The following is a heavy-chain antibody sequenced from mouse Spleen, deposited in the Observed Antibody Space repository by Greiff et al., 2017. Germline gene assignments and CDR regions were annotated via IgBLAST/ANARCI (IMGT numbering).Heavy chain of an antibody. CDR3: ARLPITTVVAVDY. J-gene: IGHJ2*01. CDR2: INPNYGTT. V-gene: IGHV1-39*01. D-gene: IGHD1-1*01. Sequence: VHVKQSGPELVKPGASVKISCKASGYSFTDYNMNWVKQSNGKSLEWIGVINPNYGTTSYNQKFKGKATLTVDQSSSTAYMQLNSLTSEDSAVYYCARLPITTVVAVDYWGQGTTLTVSS. CDR1: GYSFTDYN.